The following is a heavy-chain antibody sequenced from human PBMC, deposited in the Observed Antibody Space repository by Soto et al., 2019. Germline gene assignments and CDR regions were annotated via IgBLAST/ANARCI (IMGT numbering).Heavy chain of an antibody. J-gene: IGHJ4*01. V-gene: IGHV4-59*13. CDR1: GASFSGSY. Sequence: PSETLSLTCAVSGASFSGSYWSWIRRPPGKGLEWIGYAYYSGTTVYNPSLKSRVSISVDTSKKHVSLRLNSVTAADTAVYYCAVWSALTQYYFDSWGHGTLVTVSS. D-gene: IGHD3-3*01. CDR3: AVWSALTQYYFDS. CDR2: AYYSGTT.